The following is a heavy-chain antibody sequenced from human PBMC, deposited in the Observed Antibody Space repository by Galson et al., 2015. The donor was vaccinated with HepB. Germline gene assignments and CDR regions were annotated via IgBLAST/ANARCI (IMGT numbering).Heavy chain of an antibody. CDR3: AGDFSPTMTHDAFDI. CDR1: GFLFRNYS. D-gene: IGHD4-17*01. V-gene: IGHV3-21*01. J-gene: IGHJ3*02. Sequence: SLRLSCAASGFLFRNYSMNWVRQAPGKGLEWVSSINTRSSYIYYADSVKGRFTISRDNAKNSLSLQMSSLRVEDTAIYYCAGDFSPTMTHDAFDIWGQGTIVTVS. CDR2: INTRSSYI.